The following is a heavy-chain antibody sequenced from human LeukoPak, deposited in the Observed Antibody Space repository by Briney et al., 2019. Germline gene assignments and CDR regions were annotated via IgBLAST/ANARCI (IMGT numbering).Heavy chain of an antibody. Sequence: GGSLRLSCAASGFTFSSYGMHWVRQAPGKGLEWVAFIRYDGSNKYYADSVKGRFTISRDNSKNTLYLQMNSLRAEDMAVYYCARVPYSSSWYFDYWGQGTLVTVSS. D-gene: IGHD6-13*01. CDR3: ARVPYSSSWYFDY. CDR1: GFTFSSYG. V-gene: IGHV3-30*02. CDR2: IRYDGSNK. J-gene: IGHJ4*02.